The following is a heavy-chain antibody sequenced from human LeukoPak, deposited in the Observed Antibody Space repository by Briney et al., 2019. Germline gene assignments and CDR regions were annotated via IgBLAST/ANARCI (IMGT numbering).Heavy chain of an antibody. J-gene: IGHJ4*02. CDR1: GFTFSTYW. V-gene: IGHV3-48*04. Sequence: GSLRLSCAASGFTFSTYWMSWVRQAPGKGLEWVSYISSGGGGIFYAGSVKGRFTISRDNAKNSLHLQMNSLRAEDTAVYYCARDGASHPSIYYFDYWGQGTLVTVSS. CDR2: ISSGGGGI. D-gene: IGHD4-17*01. CDR3: ARDGASHPSIYYFDY.